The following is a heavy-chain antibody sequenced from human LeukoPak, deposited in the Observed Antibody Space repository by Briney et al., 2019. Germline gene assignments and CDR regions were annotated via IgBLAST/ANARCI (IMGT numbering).Heavy chain of an antibody. CDR3: ARQITFGGVEFDP. Sequence: GESLKISCKGSGYSFTTYWIGWVRQMPGKGLEWMGIIYPGDSDARYGPSFQGQVTISVDRSINTAYLQWSSLKASDTAMYYCARQITFGGVEFDPWGQGTLVTVSS. CDR2: IYPGDSDA. CDR1: GYSFTTYW. V-gene: IGHV5-51*01. J-gene: IGHJ5*02. D-gene: IGHD3-16*01.